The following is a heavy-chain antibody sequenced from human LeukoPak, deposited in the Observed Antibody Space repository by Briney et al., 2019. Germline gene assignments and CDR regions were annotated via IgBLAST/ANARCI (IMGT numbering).Heavy chain of an antibody. CDR3: ASHGQAYCGGDCYFDY. V-gene: IGHV1-69*02. CDR1: GGTFSSYT. CDR2: IIPILGIA. D-gene: IGHD2-21*02. J-gene: IGHJ4*02. Sequence: GSSVKVSCKASGGTFSSYTLSWVRQDPGQGLEWMGRIIPILGIANYAQKFQGRVTITADKSTSTAYMELSSLRSEDTAVYYCASHGQAYCGGDCYFDYWGQGTLVTVSS.